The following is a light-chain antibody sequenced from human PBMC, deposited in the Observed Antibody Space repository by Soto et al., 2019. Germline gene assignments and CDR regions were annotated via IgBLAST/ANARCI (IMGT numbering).Light chain of an antibody. CDR2: DVT. J-gene: IGLJ2*01. Sequence: QAVLTQPASVSGSPGQSITISCTGTSSDVGGYNFVSWYQQHPGKAPKLLIFDVTTRPSGVSNRFSGSKSGNTASLTIAGLKAEDEADYYCSSFTSTTTLVIFGGGTKLTVL. V-gene: IGLV2-14*03. CDR1: SSDVGGYNF. CDR3: SSFTSTTTLVI.